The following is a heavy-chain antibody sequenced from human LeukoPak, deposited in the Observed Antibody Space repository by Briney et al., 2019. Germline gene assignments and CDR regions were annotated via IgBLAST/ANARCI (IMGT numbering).Heavy chain of an antibody. D-gene: IGHD6-13*01. CDR2: IYYSGST. V-gene: IGHV4-59*12. CDR1: GGSISSYY. CDR3: ARDYHSRRN. J-gene: IGHJ4*02. Sequence: SETLSLTCTVSGGSISSYYWSWIRQPPGKGLEWIGYIYYSGSTNYNPSLKSRVTISVDTSKNQFSLKLSSVTAADTAVYYCARDYHSRRNWGQGTLVTVSS.